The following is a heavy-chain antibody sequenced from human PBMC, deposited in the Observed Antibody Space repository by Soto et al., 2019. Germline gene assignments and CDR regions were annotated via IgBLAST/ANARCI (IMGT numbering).Heavy chain of an antibody. CDR2: MNPNSGNT. J-gene: IGHJ4*02. V-gene: IGHV1-8*01. CDR3: ARGLRTYYDFWSGYYDDY. D-gene: IGHD3-3*01. CDR1: GYTFTSYD. Sequence: ASGKVSCKASGYTFTSYDINWVRQATGQGLEWMGWMNPNSGNTGYAQKFQGRVTMTRNTSISTAYMELSSLRSEDTAVYYCARGLRTYYDFWSGYYDDYWGQGTLVTVSS.